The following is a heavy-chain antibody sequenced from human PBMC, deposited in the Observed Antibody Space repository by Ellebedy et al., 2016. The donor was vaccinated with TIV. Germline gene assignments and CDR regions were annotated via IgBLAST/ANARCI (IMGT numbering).Heavy chain of an antibody. CDR2: IYPGNTAI. CDR3: ARFVGGYSGYDWLDY. CDR1: GYHFPTFW. V-gene: IGHV5-51*01. Sequence: GESLKISCKASGYHFPTFWIGWVRQMPGKGLEWMGTIYPGNTAIKYSPSFQGQVSISADNSISTAYLQWSSLKASDTAMFYCARFVGGYSGYDWLDYWGQGTLVTVSS. J-gene: IGHJ4*02. D-gene: IGHD5-12*01.